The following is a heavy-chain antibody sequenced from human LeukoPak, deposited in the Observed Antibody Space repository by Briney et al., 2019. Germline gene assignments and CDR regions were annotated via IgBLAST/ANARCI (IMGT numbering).Heavy chain of an antibody. V-gene: IGHV3-23*01. CDR1: GFKFRAFT. CDR3: ARGGDGYTLRY. CDR2: FSRNGVTT. D-gene: IGHD5-24*01. J-gene: IGHJ4*02. Sequence: GGSLRLSCVGSGFKFRAFTMHWVRHAPGRGLEWVSLFSRNGVTTFYADSVRGRFTISRDNSKNTVYLQMNSLRAEDTAIYYCARGGDGYTLRYWGQGALVTVSS.